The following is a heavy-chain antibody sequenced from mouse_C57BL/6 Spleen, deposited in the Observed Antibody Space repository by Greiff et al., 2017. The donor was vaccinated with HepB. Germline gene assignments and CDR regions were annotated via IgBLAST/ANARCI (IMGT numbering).Heavy chain of an antibody. V-gene: IGHV1-82*01. CDR1: GYAFSSSW. J-gene: IGHJ4*01. D-gene: IGHD1-1*01. Sequence: VKLMESGPELVKPGASVKISCKASGYAFSSSWMNWVKQRPGKGLEWIGRIYPGDGDTNYNGKFKGKATLTADKSSSTAYMQLSSLTSEDSAVYFCARNYGSSRGYAMDYWGQGTSVTVSS. CDR3: ARNYGSSRGYAMDY. CDR2: IYPGDGDT.